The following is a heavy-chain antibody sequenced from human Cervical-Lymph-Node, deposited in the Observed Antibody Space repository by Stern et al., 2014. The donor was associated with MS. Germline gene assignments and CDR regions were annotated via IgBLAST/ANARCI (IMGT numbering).Heavy chain of an antibody. CDR1: GFTFPTYA. CDR3: ARGWQLVDIYYYYGMDV. CDR2: ISYDGNKK. D-gene: IGHD6-6*01. J-gene: IGHJ6*02. V-gene: IGHV3-30*01. Sequence: QVQLVQSGGGVVQPGRSLRLSCAASGFTFPTYAMHWVRQAPGKGLEWVALISYDGNKKYYADSVKGRFTISRDNPNNTLYLQINGLSPEDTAVYYCARGWQLVDIYYYYGMDVWGRGTTVTVSS.